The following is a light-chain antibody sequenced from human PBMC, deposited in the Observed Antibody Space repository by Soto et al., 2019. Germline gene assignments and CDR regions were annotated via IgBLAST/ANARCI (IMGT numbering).Light chain of an antibody. Sequence: QSALTQPASVSGSPGQSITISCTGTSSDVGGYNYVSWYQQHPGKAPKLMIYDVSNRPSGVSNRFPGSKSGNTASLTISGLQAEDEADYYCSSYTSSSTLEGVFGTGTKVTVL. J-gene: IGLJ1*01. CDR1: SSDVGGYNY. CDR3: SSYTSSSTLEGV. CDR2: DVS. V-gene: IGLV2-14*01.